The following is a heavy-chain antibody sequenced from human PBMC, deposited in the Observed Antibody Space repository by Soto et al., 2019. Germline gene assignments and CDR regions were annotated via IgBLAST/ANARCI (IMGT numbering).Heavy chain of an antibody. CDR1: GYTFTSYD. D-gene: IGHD3-9*01. CDR3: ARKTSQLRYFDWPFDY. Sequence: QVQRVQSGAEVKKPGASVKVSCKASGYTFTSYDINWVRQATGQGLEWMGWMNPNSGNTGYAQKFQGRVTMTRNTSISTAYMELSSLRSEDTAVYYCARKTSQLRYFDWPFDYWGQGTLVTVSS. CDR2: MNPNSGNT. V-gene: IGHV1-8*01. J-gene: IGHJ4*02.